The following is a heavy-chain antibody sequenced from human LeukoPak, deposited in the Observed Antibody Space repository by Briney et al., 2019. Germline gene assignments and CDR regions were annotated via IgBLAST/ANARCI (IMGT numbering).Heavy chain of an antibody. CDR3: AKRAYRSGTSLYYFDY. Sequence: PGGSLRLSCAASGFTISSYAMSWVRQAPGKGLEWVSVISNSGGSTFYADSVKGRFTISRDNSKNTLYLQMNSLRAEDTAVYYCAKRAYRSGTSLYYFDYWGQGTLVTVSS. CDR1: GFTISSYA. CDR2: ISNSGGST. D-gene: IGHD3-10*01. V-gene: IGHV3-23*01. J-gene: IGHJ4*02.